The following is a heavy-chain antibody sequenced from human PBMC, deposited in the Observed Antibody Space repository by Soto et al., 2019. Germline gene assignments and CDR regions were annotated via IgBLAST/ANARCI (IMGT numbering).Heavy chain of an antibody. CDR1: GGSVNMGTYY. V-gene: IGHV4-61*01. Sequence: SEALSVTCTVPGGSVNMGTYYWSWIRQPPGKGLEWIGFIHYSGSTNYNPSLKGRVTMSVDTSKNQFSLKLTSVNTADTAIYYCTRGGDPYKTGHWGQGTLVTGSS. D-gene: IGHD3-9*01. CDR2: IHYSGST. CDR3: TRGGDPYKTGH. J-gene: IGHJ4*02.